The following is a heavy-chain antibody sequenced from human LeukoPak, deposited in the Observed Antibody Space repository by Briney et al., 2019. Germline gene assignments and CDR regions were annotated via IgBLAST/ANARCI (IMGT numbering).Heavy chain of an antibody. V-gene: IGHV3-21*01. CDR1: GFTFSSYS. CDR2: ISSSSSYI. CDR3: AGGRGTSCYLY. D-gene: IGHD2-2*01. J-gene: IGHJ4*02. Sequence: GGSLRLSCAASGFTFSSYSMNWVRQAPGKGLEWVSSISSSSSYIYYADSAKGRFTISRDNAKNSLYLQMNSLRAEDTAVYYCAGGRGTSCYLYWGQGTLVTVSS.